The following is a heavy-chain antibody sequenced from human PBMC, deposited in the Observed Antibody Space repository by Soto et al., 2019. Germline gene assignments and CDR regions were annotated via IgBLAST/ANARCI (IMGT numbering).Heavy chain of an antibody. CDR1: GGTFSSYA. CDR2: IIPIFGTA. CDR3: AGDYYYGSGSYPS. D-gene: IGHD3-10*01. Sequence: SVKVSCKASGGTFSSYAISWVRQAPGQGLEWMGGIIPIFGTANYAQKFQGRVTITADESTSTAYMELSSLRSEDTAVYYCAGDYYYGSGSYPSWGQGTLVTVSS. J-gene: IGHJ5*02. V-gene: IGHV1-69*13.